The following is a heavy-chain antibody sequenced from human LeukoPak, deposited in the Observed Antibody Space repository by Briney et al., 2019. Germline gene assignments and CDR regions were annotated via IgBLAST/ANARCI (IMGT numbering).Heavy chain of an antibody. CDR1: GYTFTIYG. J-gene: IGHJ4*02. V-gene: IGHV1-18*01. Sequence: ASVKVSCTASGYTFTIYGISWVRRAPGQRLEWMGWISAYNGNTNYAQKLQGRDSMTTETSTSTAYMELRRLRSDDTAVYYCARDMGDGYNKFDYWGKGTLVAVSS. CDR3: ARDMGDGYNKFDY. CDR2: ISAYNGNT. D-gene: IGHD5-24*01.